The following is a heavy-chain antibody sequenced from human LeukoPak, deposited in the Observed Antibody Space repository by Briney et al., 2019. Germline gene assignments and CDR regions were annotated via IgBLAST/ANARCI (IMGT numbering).Heavy chain of an antibody. CDR2: IKQDGSEN. CDR1: GFTFSTYW. V-gene: IGHV3-7*01. D-gene: IGHD2-2*01. J-gene: IGHJ4*02. Sequence: GGSLRLSCAASGFTFSTYWMSWVRQAPGKGLEWVANIKQDGSENYYVDSVKGRFTISRDNAKNSLYLQMNSLRAEDTAMYYCASTRCTGTSCYLPILDWGQGILVTVSS. CDR3: ASTRCTGTSCYLPILD.